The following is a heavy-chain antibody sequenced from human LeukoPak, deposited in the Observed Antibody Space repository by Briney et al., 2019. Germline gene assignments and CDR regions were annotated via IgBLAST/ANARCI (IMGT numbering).Heavy chain of an antibody. CDR3: ARGTDDSYGDYWFDP. J-gene: IGHJ5*02. CDR1: GGSISSSSYY. Sequence: PSETLSLTCTVSGGSISSSSYYWGWIRQPPGKGPEWIGSIYYSGSTYYNPSLKSRVTISVDTSKNQFSLKLSSVTAADTAVYYCARGTDDSYGDYWFDPWGQGTLVTVSS. CDR2: IYYSGST. D-gene: IGHD4-17*01. V-gene: IGHV4-39*01.